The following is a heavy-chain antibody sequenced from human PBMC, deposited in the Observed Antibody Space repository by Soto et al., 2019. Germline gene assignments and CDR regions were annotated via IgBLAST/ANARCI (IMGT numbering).Heavy chain of an antibody. CDR1: GFTFSTYG. CDR3: ARGYSSWYSDY. CDR2: IWYDGSNK. D-gene: IGHD6-13*01. J-gene: IGHJ4*02. Sequence: QVQLVESGGGVVQPGRSLRLSCAASGFTFSTYGMHWVRQAPGKGLEWVAVIWYDGSNKYYADSVKGRFTISRDNSKDTVYLQMNSLRAEDTAVYYCARGYSSWYSDYWGQGTLVTVSS. V-gene: IGHV3-33*01.